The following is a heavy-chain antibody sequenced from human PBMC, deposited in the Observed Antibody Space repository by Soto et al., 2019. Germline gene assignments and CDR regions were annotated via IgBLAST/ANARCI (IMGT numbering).Heavy chain of an antibody. D-gene: IGHD2-15*01. V-gene: IGHV5-51*01. Sequence: EVQLVQSGAEVKKPGESLKISCKASGYIFIDYWIGWVRQMPGKGLEWMGIVYPRDSDTRYSPSVQGQVTISADRSTGTAFLQWRSLKASDTALYYCARPPLPGYSIHFNSWGQGTLVTVSS. CDR1: GYIFIDYW. J-gene: IGHJ4*02. CDR2: VYPRDSDT. CDR3: ARPPLPGYSIHFNS.